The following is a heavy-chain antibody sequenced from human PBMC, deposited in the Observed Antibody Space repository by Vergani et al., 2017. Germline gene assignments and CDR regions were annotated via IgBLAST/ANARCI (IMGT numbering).Heavy chain of an antibody. CDR3: ARVSGYCSSTSCYYYYGMDV. D-gene: IGHD2-2*01. J-gene: IGHJ6*02. CDR2: ISSSSSYI. V-gene: IGHV3-21*01. CDR1: GFTFSSYS. Sequence: EVQLVESGGGLVKPGGSLRLSCAASGFTFSSYSMNWVRQAPGKGLEWVSSISSSSSYIYYADSVKGRFTISRDNAKNSLYLQMNSLRAEDTAVYYCARVSGYCSSTSCYYYYGMDVWGQGTTVTVSS.